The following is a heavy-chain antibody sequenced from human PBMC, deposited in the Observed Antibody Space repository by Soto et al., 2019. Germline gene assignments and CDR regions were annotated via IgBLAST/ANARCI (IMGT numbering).Heavy chain of an antibody. D-gene: IGHD6-13*01. V-gene: IGHV4-4*07. CDR3: ARWYSSSSIAAGHYYYGMDV. CDR2: IYDSGST. Sequence: KPSETLSLTCTVSGGFIRNYYWSWIRQPAGKGLEWIGRIYDSGSTNYNPSLKSRLTMSVDTSKNQLSLKLSSMTAADTAVYYCARWYSSSSIAAGHYYYGMDVWGQGITVTVSS. J-gene: IGHJ6*02. CDR1: GGFIRNYY.